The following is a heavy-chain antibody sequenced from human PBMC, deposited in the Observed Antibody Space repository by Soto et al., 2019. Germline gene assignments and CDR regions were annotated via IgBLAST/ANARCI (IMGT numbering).Heavy chain of an antibody. CDR3: ARYEDYAPLFVEY. CDR2: IHYSGNT. Sequence: QVQLQESGPGLVRPSETLSLTCTVSGGSINSLYWSWIRQTPGKGLEWIGYIHYSGNTDYNPSLKSRVTMEVDASKTHFSRWLTSVTAADTAVYYCARYEDYAPLFVEYWGQGILVTVSS. D-gene: IGHD2-2*01. J-gene: IGHJ4*02. V-gene: IGHV4-59*08. CDR1: GGSINSLY.